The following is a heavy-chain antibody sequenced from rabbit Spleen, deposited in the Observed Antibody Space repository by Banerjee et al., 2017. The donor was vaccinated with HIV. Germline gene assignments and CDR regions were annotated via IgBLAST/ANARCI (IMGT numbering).Heavy chain of an antibody. D-gene: IGHD8-1*01. Sequence: QSLEESGGDLVKPGASLTLTCTASGVSFNNNNYMCWVRQAPGKGLEWIACISAGSSGFTYFASWAKGRFTISKTSSTTVTLQMTSLTAADTATYFCARDTGSSFSSYGMDLWGPGTLVTVS. J-gene: IGHJ6*01. CDR2: ISAGSSGFT. V-gene: IGHV1S40*01. CDR1: GVSFNNNNY. CDR3: ARDTGSSFSSYGMDL.